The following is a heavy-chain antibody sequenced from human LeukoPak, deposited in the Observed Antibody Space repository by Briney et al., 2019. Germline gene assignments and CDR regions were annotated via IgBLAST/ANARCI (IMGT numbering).Heavy chain of an antibody. CDR1: GYSFTSYW. CDR3: ARQGPYTYGPWAFDI. Sequence: GESLKISCKGSGYSFTSYWIGWVRQMPGKGLEWMGIIYPGDSDTRYGPSFQGQVTISADKSISTAYLQWSSLKASDTAMYYCARQGPYTYGPWAFDIWGQGTMVTVSS. J-gene: IGHJ3*02. D-gene: IGHD5-18*01. CDR2: IYPGDSDT. V-gene: IGHV5-51*01.